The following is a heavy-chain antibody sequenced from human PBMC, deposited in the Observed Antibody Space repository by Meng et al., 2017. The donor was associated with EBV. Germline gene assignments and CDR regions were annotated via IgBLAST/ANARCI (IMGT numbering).Heavy chain of an antibody. V-gene: IGHV1-2*06. CDR1: GYTFTGYY. CDR3: AKGADLAAAGTFWFDP. J-gene: IGHJ5*02. CDR2: INPNSGGT. Sequence: VQLGRTGAEWKKPGALVKVSCKASGYTFTGYYMHWVRQAPGQGLEWMGRINPNSGGTNYAQKFQGRVTMTRDTSISTAYMELSRLRSDDTAVYYCAKGADLAAAGTFWFDPWGQGTLVTASS. D-gene: IGHD6-13*01.